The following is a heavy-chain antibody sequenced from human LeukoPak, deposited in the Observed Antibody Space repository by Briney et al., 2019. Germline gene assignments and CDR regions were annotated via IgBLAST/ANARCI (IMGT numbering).Heavy chain of an antibody. D-gene: IGHD2-2*01. V-gene: IGHV3-21*01. CDR2: ISSSSSYI. Sequence: GGSLRLSCAASGFTFSSYWMHWVRQAPGKGLEWVSSISSSSSYIYYADSVKGRFTISRDNAKNSLYLQMNSLRAEDTAVYYCASASYCSSTSCYLDFDYGGQGTLVTVSS. J-gene: IGHJ4*02. CDR3: ASASYCSSTSCYLDFDY. CDR1: GFTFSSYW.